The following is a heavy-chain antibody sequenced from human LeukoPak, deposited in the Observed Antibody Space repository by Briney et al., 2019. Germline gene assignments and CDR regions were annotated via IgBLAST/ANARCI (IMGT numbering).Heavy chain of an antibody. CDR1: GFTFSSYG. CDR2: IWYDGSNK. V-gene: IGHV3-33*01. J-gene: IGHJ4*02. D-gene: IGHD3-16*01. Sequence: PGGSLRLSCAASGFTFSSYGMHWVRQAPGKGLEWVAVIWYDGSNKYYADSVKGRFTISRDNSKNTLYLQMNSPRAEDTAVYYCAREGIYDYVWGSYDYWGQGTLVTVSS. CDR3: AREGIYDYVWGSYDY.